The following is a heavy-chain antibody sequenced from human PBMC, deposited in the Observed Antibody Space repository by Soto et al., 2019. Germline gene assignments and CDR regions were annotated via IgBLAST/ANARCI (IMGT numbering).Heavy chain of an antibody. J-gene: IGHJ3*02. CDR3: ARGGWGIAVAGTAFDI. CDR1: GFTFSSYG. D-gene: IGHD6-19*01. CDR2: IWYDGSNK. V-gene: IGHV3-33*01. Sequence: GGSLRLSCAASGFTFSSYGMHWVRRAPGKGLEWVAVIWYDGSNKYYADSVKGRFTISRDNSKNTLYLQMNSLRAEDTAVYYCARGGWGIAVAGTAFDIWGQGTMVTVSS.